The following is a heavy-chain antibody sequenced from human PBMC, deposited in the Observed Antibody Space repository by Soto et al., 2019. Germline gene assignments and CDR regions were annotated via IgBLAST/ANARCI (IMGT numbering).Heavy chain of an antibody. CDR3: ARGRDCGGDCHTYYFDY. Sequence: GASVKVSCKASGYTFTGYYMHWVRQAPGQGLEWMGWINPNSGGTNYAQKFQGWVTMTGDTSISTAYMELSRLRSDDTAVYYCARGRDCGGDCHTYYFDYWGQGTLVTVSS. J-gene: IGHJ4*02. D-gene: IGHD2-21*01. CDR2: INPNSGGT. V-gene: IGHV1-2*04. CDR1: GYTFTGYY.